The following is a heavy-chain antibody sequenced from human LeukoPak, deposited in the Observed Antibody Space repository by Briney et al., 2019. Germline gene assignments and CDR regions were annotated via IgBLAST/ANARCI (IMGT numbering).Heavy chain of an antibody. D-gene: IGHD4-17*01. J-gene: IGHJ4*02. CDR2: ISSSGITA. CDR1: GFTFSDYY. V-gene: IGHV3-11*01. Sequence: GGSLRLSCAASGFTFSDYYMSWIRQAPGKGLEWVSYISSSGITAYYADSVKGRFAISRDNAKNSLYLQLNSLRAEDTAVYYCARDDGDYEAGYWGQGTLVTVSS. CDR3: ARDDGDYEAGY.